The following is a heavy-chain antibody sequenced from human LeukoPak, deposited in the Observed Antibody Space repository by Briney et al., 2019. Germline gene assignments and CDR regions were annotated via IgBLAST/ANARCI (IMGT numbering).Heavy chain of an antibody. J-gene: IGHJ4*02. Sequence: SVTLSLTCTVSGGSISSFYWSWIRQPPGKGLEWIGNMYHSGTTNYNPSLRSRVSISVDTSKNQFSLELSSVTAADTAVYYCVGGRVWLAFDSWGQGTLVTVSS. CDR2: MYHSGTT. V-gene: IGHV4-59*01. CDR1: GGSISSFY. D-gene: IGHD5-18*01. CDR3: VGGRVWLAFDS.